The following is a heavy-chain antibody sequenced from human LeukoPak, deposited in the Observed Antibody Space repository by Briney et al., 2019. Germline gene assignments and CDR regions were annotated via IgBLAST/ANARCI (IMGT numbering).Heavy chain of an antibody. V-gene: IGHV3-23*01. CDR3: AGYFCSGGSCYRYFDY. Sequence: GGSLRLSCAASGFTFSSYAMSWVRQPPGKGLEWVSTISGSGGGTYYADSVKGRVTISRDNSKNTLYLQMNSLRPEDTAVYYCAGYFCSGGSCYRYFDYWGQGTLVTVSS. CDR2: ISGSGGGT. D-gene: IGHD2-15*01. CDR1: GFTFSSYA. J-gene: IGHJ4*02.